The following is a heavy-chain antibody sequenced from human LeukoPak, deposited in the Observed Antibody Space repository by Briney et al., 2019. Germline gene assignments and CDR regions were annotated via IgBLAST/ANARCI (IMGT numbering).Heavy chain of an antibody. J-gene: IGHJ4*02. CDR3: AKDRTIGAAGYFDY. Sequence: GRSLRLSCAASGFTFDDYAMHWVRQAPGKGLEWVSGISWNSGVIGYADSVKGRFTFSRDNAKNSLYLQMNSLRVEDTALYYCAKDRTIGAAGYFDYWGQGTLVTVSS. CDR1: GFTFDDYA. D-gene: IGHD6-13*01. CDR2: ISWNSGVI. V-gene: IGHV3-9*01.